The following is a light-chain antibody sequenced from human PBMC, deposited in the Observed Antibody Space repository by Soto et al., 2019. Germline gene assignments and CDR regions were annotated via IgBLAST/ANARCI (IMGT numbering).Light chain of an antibody. J-gene: IGKJ3*01. CDR2: GAS. Sequence: DIQMTQSPSSLSASLGDRITISCRASQGISNHLAWYQQKPGKVPTLLIYGASTLHSGVPSRFSGSGSGTDFTLNISSLQPEDVASYYCQKYDSAPFTFGPGTRVDLK. CDR3: QKYDSAPFT. V-gene: IGKV1-27*01. CDR1: QGISNH.